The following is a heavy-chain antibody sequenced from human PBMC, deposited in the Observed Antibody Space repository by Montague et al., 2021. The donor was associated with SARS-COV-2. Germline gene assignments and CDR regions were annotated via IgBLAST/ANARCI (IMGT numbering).Heavy chain of an antibody. D-gene: IGHD6-13*01. V-gene: IGHV4-39*07. J-gene: IGHJ6*02. CDR1: GASISSSCYY. CDR2: NDYSGNN. CDR3: ARVGRQQLVRLSGMDV. Sequence: SETLSLTCTVSGASISSSCYYWGWIRQPPGKGLEWIGSNDYSGNNYYNPTLKSRVTISVDTYKNQFSLKLSSVTAAATAVYYCARVGRQQLVRLSGMDVWGQGTTVTVSS.